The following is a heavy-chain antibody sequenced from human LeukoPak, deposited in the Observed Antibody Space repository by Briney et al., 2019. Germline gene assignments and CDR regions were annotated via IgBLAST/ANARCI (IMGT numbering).Heavy chain of an antibody. CDR2: ISGSGTDT. J-gene: IGHJ4*02. CDR3: ARVYGSGSYPLDY. CDR1: GFTFSSYA. Sequence: PGGSLRLSCGGSGFTFSSYAMSWVRQAPGKGLEWVSAISGSGTDTFYANSVKGRFTISRDNAKNSLYLQMNSLRAEDTAVYYCARVYGSGSYPLDYWGQGTLVTVSS. V-gene: IGHV3-23*01. D-gene: IGHD3-10*01.